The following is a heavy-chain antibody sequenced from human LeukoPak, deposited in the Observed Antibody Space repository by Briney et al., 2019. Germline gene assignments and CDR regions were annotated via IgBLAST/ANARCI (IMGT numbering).Heavy chain of an antibody. D-gene: IGHD4-11*01. Sequence: PSETLSLTCTVYGGSFSGYYWGWVRQPPGKGLEWIGSFYYSGTTYYNPSLKSRVTISGDTSKNQFSLKLSSVTAADTAVYYCARLGATTYRSDYWGQGTLVTVSS. V-gene: IGHV4-39*01. J-gene: IGHJ4*02. CDR1: GGSFSGYY. CDR3: ARLGATTYRSDY. CDR2: FYYSGTT.